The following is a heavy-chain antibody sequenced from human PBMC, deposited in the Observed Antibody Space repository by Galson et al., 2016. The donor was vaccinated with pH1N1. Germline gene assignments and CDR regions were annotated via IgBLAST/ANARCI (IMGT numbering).Heavy chain of an antibody. CDR2: ISYDGSNK. CDR3: ATGILTGPDY. J-gene: IGHJ4*02. V-gene: IGHV3-30-3*01. Sequence: SLRLSCAASGFTFSNYAMHWVRQAPGKGLEWVALISYDGSNKYYADSVKGRFTISRDNSKNTLYLQLTSLRAEDTAVYYCATGILTGPDYWGQGILVTVSS. D-gene: IGHD3-9*01. CDR1: GFTFSNYA.